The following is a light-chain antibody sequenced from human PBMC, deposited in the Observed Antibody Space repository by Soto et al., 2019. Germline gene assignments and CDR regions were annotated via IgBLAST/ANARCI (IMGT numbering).Light chain of an antibody. CDR2: DAS. CDR3: LQDYSYPRT. V-gene: IGKV1-6*01. J-gene: IGKJ1*01. CDR1: QGIRND. Sequence: AIQMTQSPSSPSASVGDXXXXXXXXRQGIRNDLGWDQQNPGKAPKLLIYDASTLQSGVPSRLSGSGSGTGFTLTISSLQPEDFAAYYCLQDYSYPRTFGQGTKVDIK.